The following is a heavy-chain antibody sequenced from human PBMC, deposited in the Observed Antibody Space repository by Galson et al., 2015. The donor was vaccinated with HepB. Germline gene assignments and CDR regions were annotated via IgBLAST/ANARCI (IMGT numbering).Heavy chain of an antibody. D-gene: IGHD6-13*01. V-gene: IGHV3-48*04. J-gene: IGHJ5*02. Sequence: SLRLSCAVSGFTFSTYSMNWVRQAPGKGLEWVSYISSSGDTIYYADSVKGRFTISRDNAKNSLYLQMNSLRAEDTAVYYCARVVSSSWYTNWFDPWGQGTLVTVSS. CDR1: GFTFSTYS. CDR2: ISSSGDTI. CDR3: ARVVSSSWYTNWFDP.